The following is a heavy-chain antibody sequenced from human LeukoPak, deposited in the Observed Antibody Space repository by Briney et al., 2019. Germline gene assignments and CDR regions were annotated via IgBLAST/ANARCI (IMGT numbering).Heavy chain of an antibody. CDR1: GGSISSKNW. CDR3: ARDTRGSYGSGSYGY. D-gene: IGHD3-10*01. CDR2: IYHSGTT. V-gene: IGHV4-4*02. J-gene: IGHJ4*02. Sequence: PSGTLSLTCAVSGGSISSKNWWNWVRQPPGKELEWIGEIYHSGTTNYNPSLKSRVTISVDKSKNQFSLKLSSVTAADTAVYYCARDTRGSYGSGSYGYWGQGTLVTVSS.